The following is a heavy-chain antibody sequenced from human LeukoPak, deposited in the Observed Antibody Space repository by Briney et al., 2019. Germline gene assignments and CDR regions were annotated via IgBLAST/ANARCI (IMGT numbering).Heavy chain of an antibody. CDR3: ARDRGCSSTSCYYYYYGMDV. Sequence: GRSLRLSCAASGFTFSSYAMHWVRQAPGKGLEWVAVISYDGSNKYYADSVKGRFTISRDNSKNTLYLQMNSLRAEDTAVYYCARDRGCSSTSCYYYYYGMDVWGQGTTVTVSS. J-gene: IGHJ6*02. CDR1: GFTFSSYA. V-gene: IGHV3-30-3*01. CDR2: ISYDGSNK. D-gene: IGHD2-2*01.